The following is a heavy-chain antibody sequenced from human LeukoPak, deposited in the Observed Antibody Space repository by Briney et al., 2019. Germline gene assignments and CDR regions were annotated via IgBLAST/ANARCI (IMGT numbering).Heavy chain of an antibody. CDR2: ISWNSGSI. D-gene: IGHD6-19*01. CDR1: GFTFDDYA. Sequence: GGSLRLSCAASGFTFDDYAMHWVRQAPGKGLEWVSGISWNSGSIGYADSVKGRFTISRDNAKNSLYLQMNSLRAEDTALYYCAKDWTVAGTISGAFDIWGQGTMVTVSS. V-gene: IGHV3-9*01. CDR3: AKDWTVAGTISGAFDI. J-gene: IGHJ3*02.